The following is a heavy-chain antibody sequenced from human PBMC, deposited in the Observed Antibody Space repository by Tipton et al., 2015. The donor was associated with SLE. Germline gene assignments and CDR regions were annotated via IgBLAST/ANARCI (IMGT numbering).Heavy chain of an antibody. CDR1: GFNFDDNT. D-gene: IGHD3-10*01. CDR3: AREKGITNNWYFDL. Sequence: SLRLSCAASGFNFDDNTMYWVRQVPGKGLEWVSGISWNSGSIDYADSVKGRFTISRDNARNSLYLQMNSLRAEDTAVYYCAREKGITNNWYFDLWGRGTLVTVSS. CDR2: ISWNSGSI. J-gene: IGHJ2*01. V-gene: IGHV3-9*01.